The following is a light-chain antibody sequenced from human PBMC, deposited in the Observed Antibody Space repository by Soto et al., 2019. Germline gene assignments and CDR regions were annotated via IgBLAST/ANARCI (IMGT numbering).Light chain of an antibody. CDR2: EVT. CDR3: AAWDNSLNGHVV. CDR1: GSDIGRYNY. V-gene: IGLV2-14*01. Sequence: QSALTQPASVSGSSGQSITVSCTGTGSDIGRYNYVSWYQQYPGQAPKLVIYEVTHRPSGISSRFSASKSGNTASLTISGLQADDEADYYCAAWDNSLNGHVVFGGGTKLTVL. J-gene: IGLJ2*01.